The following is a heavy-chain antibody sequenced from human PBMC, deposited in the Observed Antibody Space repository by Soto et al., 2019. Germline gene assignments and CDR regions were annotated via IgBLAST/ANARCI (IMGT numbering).Heavy chain of an antibody. CDR1: GFIFSNFA. CDR3: AKDPDISGWYQTDLDY. Sequence: LRLSCAASGFIFSNFAMSWVRQAPGKGLEWVSTISNNGGSTYSADSVKDRFTISRDNSKNTLYLQMNSLRAEDTAVYYCAKDPDISGWYQTDLDYWGQGTLVTVSS. J-gene: IGHJ4*02. CDR2: ISNNGGST. D-gene: IGHD6-19*01. V-gene: IGHV3-23*01.